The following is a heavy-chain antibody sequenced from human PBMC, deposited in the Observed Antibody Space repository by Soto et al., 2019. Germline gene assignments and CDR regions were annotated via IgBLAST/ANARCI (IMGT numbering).Heavy chain of an antibody. Sequence: SETLSLTCTVSGGSISSSSYYWGWIRQPPGKGLEWIGSIYYSGSTYYNPSLKSRVTISVDTSKNQFSLKLSSVTAADTAVYYCATQEGLLWFGEGLDAFDIWGQGTMVTVSS. D-gene: IGHD3-10*01. J-gene: IGHJ3*02. CDR1: GGSISSSSYY. CDR3: ATQEGLLWFGEGLDAFDI. V-gene: IGHV4-39*01. CDR2: IYYSGST.